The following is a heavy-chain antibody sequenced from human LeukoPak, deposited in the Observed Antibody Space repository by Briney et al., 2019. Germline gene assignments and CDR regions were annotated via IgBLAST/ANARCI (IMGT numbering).Heavy chain of an antibody. D-gene: IGHD5-24*01. J-gene: IGHJ4*02. V-gene: IGHV4-61*02. Sequence: PSQTLSHTRTVSVGSISSGSYYWSWIRQPAGKGLEWIGRIYTSGGTNYNPSLKSRVTISVDTSKNQFSLKLSSVTAADTAVYYCAGGVRDGYNPRWGQGTLVTVSS. CDR3: AGGVRDGYNPR. CDR1: VGSISSGSYY. CDR2: IYTSGGT.